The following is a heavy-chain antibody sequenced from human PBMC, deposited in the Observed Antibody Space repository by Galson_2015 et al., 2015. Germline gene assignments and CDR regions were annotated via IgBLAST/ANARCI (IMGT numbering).Heavy chain of an antibody. V-gene: IGHV3-49*04. J-gene: IGHJ4*02. D-gene: IGHD3-22*01. CDR2: IRSKAYGGTT. Sequence: SLRLSCAASGFTFGDYAMSWVRQAPGKGLEWVGFIRSKAYGGTTEYAASVKGRFTISRDDSKSIAFLQMNSLKTEDTAVYYRTTDITMIVVLIPYWGQGTLVTVSS. CDR1: GFTFGDYA. CDR3: TTDITMIVVLIPY.